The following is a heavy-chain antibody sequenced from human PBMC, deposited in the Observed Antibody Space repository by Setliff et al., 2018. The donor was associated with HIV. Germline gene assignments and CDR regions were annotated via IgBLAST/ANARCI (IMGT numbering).Heavy chain of an antibody. V-gene: IGHV4-4*02. Sequence: SETLSLTCTVSSGSISGDNWWSWVRQPPGKGLEWIGEIYHRGSTNYNPSLKSRVTISVDTSKNQFSLKLRSVSAADTAVYYCVRHVGKFCSDASCYGVGWFDHWGQGALVTVSS. CDR1: SGSISGDNW. D-gene: IGHD2-2*01. CDR2: IYHRGST. J-gene: IGHJ5*02. CDR3: VRHVGKFCSDASCYGVGWFDH.